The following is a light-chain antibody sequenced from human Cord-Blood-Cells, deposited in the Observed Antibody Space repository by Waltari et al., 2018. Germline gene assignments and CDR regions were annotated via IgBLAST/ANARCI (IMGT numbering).Light chain of an antibody. CDR3: QAWDSSTVV. Sequence: SYELIQPPSVSVSPGQPASITCSGDKSGDKYACWYQQKPGPSHVLVIYQDSKRPSGIPERFSGSNSGNTATLTISGTQAMDEADYYCQAWDSSTVVFGGGTKLTVL. V-gene: IGLV3-1*01. CDR1: KSGDKY. CDR2: QDS. J-gene: IGLJ2*01.